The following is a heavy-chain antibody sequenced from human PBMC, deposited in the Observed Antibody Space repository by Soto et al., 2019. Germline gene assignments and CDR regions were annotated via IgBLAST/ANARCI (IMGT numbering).Heavy chain of an antibody. V-gene: IGHV4-59*01. D-gene: IGHD4-17*01. CDR1: GCSISSYH. CDR2: VYYTGTT. Sequence: PAETLSLTCTLFGCSISSYHWSLVRPPPGKGLEWIASVYYTGTTNYNPSLGSRVTISIDAPENQISLKLTSVTAADTAFYYCARDTVLTGMFDLWGQGTLVTVSS. CDR3: ARDTVLTGMFDL. J-gene: IGHJ5*02.